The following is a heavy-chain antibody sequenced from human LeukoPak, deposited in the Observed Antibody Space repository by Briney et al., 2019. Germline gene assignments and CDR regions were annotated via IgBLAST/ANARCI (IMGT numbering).Heavy chain of an antibody. V-gene: IGHV3-30*03. J-gene: IGHJ4*02. CDR3: ARDHRGEDY. Sequence: GGSLRLSCAASGFTFSSYGMHWVRQAPGKGLEWVAVISYDGSNKYYADSVKGRFTISRDNAKNSLYLQMNSLRAEDTAVYYCARDHRGEDYWGQGTLVTVSS. D-gene: IGHD2-21*01. CDR1: GFTFSSYG. CDR2: ISYDGSNK.